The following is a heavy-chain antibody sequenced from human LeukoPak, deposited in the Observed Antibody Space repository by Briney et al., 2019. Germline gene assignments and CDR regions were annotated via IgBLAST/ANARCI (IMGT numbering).Heavy chain of an antibody. Sequence: SSETLSLTCTVSGGSISSYYWSWIRQPAGKGLEWIGRIYTSGSTNYNPSLKSRVTMSVDTSKNQFSLKLSSVTAADTAVYYCARVEEGYSYGYVFDYWGQGTLVTVSS. CDR2: IYTSGST. CDR3: ARVEEGYSYGYVFDY. D-gene: IGHD5-18*01. CDR1: GGSISSYY. V-gene: IGHV4-4*07. J-gene: IGHJ4*02.